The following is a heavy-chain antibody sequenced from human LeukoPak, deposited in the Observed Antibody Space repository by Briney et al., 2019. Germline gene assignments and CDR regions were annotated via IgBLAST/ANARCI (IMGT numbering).Heavy chain of an antibody. J-gene: IGHJ4*02. D-gene: IGHD6-19*01. CDR3: ARGYRKYSSGWFMGLGPSYFDY. V-gene: IGHV1-8*01. CDR2: MNPNSGNT. Sequence: GASVKVSCKASGYTFTSYDINWVRQATGQGLEWMGWMNPNSGNTGYAQKFQGRVTMTRNTSIGTAYMELSSLRSEDTAVYYCARGYRKYSSGWFMGLGPSYFDYWGQGTLVTVSS. CDR1: GYTFTSYD.